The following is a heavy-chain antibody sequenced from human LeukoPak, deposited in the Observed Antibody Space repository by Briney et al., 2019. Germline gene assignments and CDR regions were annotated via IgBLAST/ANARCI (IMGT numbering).Heavy chain of an antibody. CDR1: GFTVSSNY. D-gene: IGHD3-3*01. CDR2: IYSDGST. Sequence: GGSLRLSCAAPGFTVSSNYMSWVRQAPGKGLEWVSVIYSDGSTYYADSVKGRFTISRDNSKNTLYLQMNSLRAEDTAVYYCARDLVTIFGVVIRGFDYWGQGTLVTVSS. V-gene: IGHV3-66*01. CDR3: ARDLVTIFGVVIRGFDY. J-gene: IGHJ4*02.